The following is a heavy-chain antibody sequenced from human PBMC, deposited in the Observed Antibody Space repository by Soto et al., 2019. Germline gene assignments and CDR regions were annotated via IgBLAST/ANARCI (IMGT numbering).Heavy chain of an antibody. V-gene: IGHV4-4*07. D-gene: IGHD3-10*01. J-gene: IGHJ5*02. CDR1: GGSISSYY. CDR3: ARDRTVRGDWFDP. Sequence: QVQLQESGPGLVKASETVSLTCTVSGGSISSYYWTWIRQPAGKGLEWIGRISTSGTTNYNPSLKSRATMSVDTSQNQFSLKLNSVTDADTAFYYCARDRTVRGDWFDPWGQGTLVTVSS. CDR2: ISTSGTT.